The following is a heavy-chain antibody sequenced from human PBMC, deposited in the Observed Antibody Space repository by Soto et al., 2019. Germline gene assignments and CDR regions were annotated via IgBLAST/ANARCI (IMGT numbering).Heavy chain of an antibody. CDR1: GFTFGIYG. J-gene: IGHJ4*02. CDR3: ATEYNGTVAFEF. CDR2: IWYDGNNK. D-gene: IGHD1-20*01. Sequence: GGSLRLSCAASGFTFGIYGMHWVRQAPGKGLEWVAHIWYDGNNKYYGDSVKGRFTISRDNSKNTLYLQMNSLRAEDTAVYYCATEYNGTVAFEFWGRVTVVTASS. V-gene: IGHV3-33*01.